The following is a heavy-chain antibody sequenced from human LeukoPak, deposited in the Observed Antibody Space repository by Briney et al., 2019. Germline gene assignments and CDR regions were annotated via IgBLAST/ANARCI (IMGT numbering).Heavy chain of an antibody. CDR3: ARAPNHCTNGVCYTRRVDY. Sequence: ASVKVSCKASGYTFTSYDINWVRQATGQGLEWTGWMNPNSGNTGYAQKFQGRVTITRNTSISTAYMELSSLRSEDTAVYYCARAPNHCTNGVCYTRRVDYWGQGTLVTVSS. CDR1: GYTFTSYD. D-gene: IGHD2-8*01. J-gene: IGHJ4*02. V-gene: IGHV1-8*03. CDR2: MNPNSGNT.